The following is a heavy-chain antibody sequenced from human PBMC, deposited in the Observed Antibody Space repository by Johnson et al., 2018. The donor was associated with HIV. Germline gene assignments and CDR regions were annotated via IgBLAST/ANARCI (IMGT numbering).Heavy chain of an antibody. V-gene: IGHV3-33*06. CDR2: IWYDGSNK. CDR3: AKVRWELSSIGAFDI. J-gene: IGHJ3*02. Sequence: QMLLVESGGGVVQPGRSLRLSCAASGFTFSYYGIHWVRQAPGKGLEWVSVIWYDGSNKYYADSVKGRFTISRDNSKNTLYLQMNSLRAEDTAVYYCAKVRWELSSIGAFDIWGQWTMVTVSS. D-gene: IGHD1-26*01. CDR1: GFTFSYYG.